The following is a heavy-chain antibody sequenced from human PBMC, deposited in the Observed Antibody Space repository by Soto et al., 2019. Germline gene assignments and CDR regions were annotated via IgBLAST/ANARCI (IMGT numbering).Heavy chain of an antibody. CDR3: ARGPTLTKIVVLQDY. CDR1: GYTFTSYG. J-gene: IGHJ4*02. D-gene: IGHD3-22*01. CDR2: ISAYNGNT. V-gene: IGHV1-18*01. Sequence: ASVKVSCKASGYTFTSYGISWVRQAPGQGLEWMGWISAYNGNTNYAQKLQGRVTMTTDTSTSTAYMELRSLRSDDTAVYYCARGPTLTKIVVLQDYWGQGTLVTVSS.